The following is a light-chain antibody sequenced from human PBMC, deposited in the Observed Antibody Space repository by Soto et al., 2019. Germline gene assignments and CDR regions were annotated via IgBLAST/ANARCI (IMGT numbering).Light chain of an antibody. Sequence: EIVLTQSPGTLSLSPGDRATLSCRTSQSVTSAYLAWYQQKPGQAPRLLIYGASSRATGIPDRFSGSGSGTDFTLTISRLEPEDFAVYYCQQYDSSPPMYTFGQGTNLEIK. J-gene: IGKJ2*01. CDR2: GAS. CDR1: QSVTSAY. CDR3: QQYDSSPPMYT. V-gene: IGKV3-20*01.